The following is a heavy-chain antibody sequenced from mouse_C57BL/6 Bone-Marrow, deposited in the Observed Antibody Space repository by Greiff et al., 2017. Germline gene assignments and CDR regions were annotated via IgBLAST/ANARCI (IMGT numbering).Heavy chain of an antibody. CDR2: IYPRDGST. Sequence: QVQLQQSGPELVKPGASVKLSCKASGYTFTSYDINWVKQRPGQGLEWIGWIYPRDGSTKYNEKFKGKATLTLDTSSSTAYLELNSQTSEDSAVYFCARLEMDGSSGDWYFDVWGTGTTVTVSS. D-gene: IGHD1-1*01. CDR1: GYTFTSYD. V-gene: IGHV1-85*01. J-gene: IGHJ1*03. CDR3: ARLEMDGSSGDWYFDV.